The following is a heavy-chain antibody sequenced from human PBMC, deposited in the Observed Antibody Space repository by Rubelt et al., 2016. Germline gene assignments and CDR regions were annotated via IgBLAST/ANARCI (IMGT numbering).Heavy chain of an antibody. D-gene: IGHD4-11*01. CDR3: ATWIRDSNN. CDR1: GFTFSIYS. V-gene: IGHV3-74*02. CDR2: INSDGSST. J-gene: IGHJ4*02. Sequence: EVQLVESGGGLVQPGGSLALSCAASGFTFSIYSMNWVRQAPGKGLEWVSRINSDGSSTTYADSVKGRFTISRDNAKNTLYLQLNRLRAEDTAVYYCATWIRDSNNWGQGTLVTVSS.